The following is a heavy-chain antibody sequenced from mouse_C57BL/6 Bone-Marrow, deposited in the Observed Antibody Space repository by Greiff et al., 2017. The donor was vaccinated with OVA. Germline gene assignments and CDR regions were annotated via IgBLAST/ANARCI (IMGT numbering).Heavy chain of an antibody. Sequence: QVQLQQPGAELVRPGSSVKLSCKASGYTFTSYWMDWVKQRPGQGLEWIGNIYPSDSETHYNQKFKDKATLTVDKSSSTAYMQLSSLTSEDSAVYYSHYYGSSYGTCYAMDYWGQGTSVTVSS. V-gene: IGHV1-61*01. D-gene: IGHD1-1*01. CDR1: GYTFTSYW. CDR2: IYPSDSET. J-gene: IGHJ4*01. CDR3: HYYGSSYGTCYAMDY.